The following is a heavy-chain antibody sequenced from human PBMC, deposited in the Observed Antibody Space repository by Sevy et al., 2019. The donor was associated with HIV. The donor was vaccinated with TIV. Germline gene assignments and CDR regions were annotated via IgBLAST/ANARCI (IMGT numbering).Heavy chain of an antibody. V-gene: IGHV3-48*02. CDR2: ISGNSAAI. D-gene: IGHD2-21*02. J-gene: IGHJ6*02. CDR1: GFTFSRYS. Sequence: GGSLRLSCAASGFTFSRYSMNWVRQAPGKGLEWISYISGNSAAIYYAYSVKGQFNVSRDNDNDALYLQLNSLRYDDTALYYCARGPDCGGDCDIGFYFPLDVWGQGTTVTVSS. CDR3: ARGPDCGGDCDIGFYFPLDV.